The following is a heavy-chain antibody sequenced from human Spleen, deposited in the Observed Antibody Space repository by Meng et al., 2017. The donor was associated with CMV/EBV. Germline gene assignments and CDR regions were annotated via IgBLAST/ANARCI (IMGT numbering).Heavy chain of an antibody. CDR2: IYRSGTT. CDR1: GASISNNNW. D-gene: IGHD2-8*02. CDR3: ARDTGNYFDY. Sequence: LTGAVSGASISNNNWWTGVRQTPGKGLEWIGEIYRSGTTNYNPSLKSRVTISVDKSKNHFSLNLRSVTAADTALYYCARDTGNYFDYWGQGTLVTVSS. V-gene: IGHV4-4*02. J-gene: IGHJ4*02.